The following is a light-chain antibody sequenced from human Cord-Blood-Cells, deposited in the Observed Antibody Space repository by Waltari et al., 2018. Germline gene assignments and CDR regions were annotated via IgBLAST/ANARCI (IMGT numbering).Light chain of an antibody. CDR1: NIGSKS. Sequence: SYVLPQPPSVSVAPGQTARITCGGNNIGSKSVHWYQQKPGQAPVLVIYYDSDRPSGIPERFSGSNSGNTATLTISRVEAGDEADYYCQVWDSSSDHRVFGGGTKLTVL. CDR3: QVWDSSSDHRV. V-gene: IGLV3-21*04. CDR2: YDS. J-gene: IGLJ3*02.